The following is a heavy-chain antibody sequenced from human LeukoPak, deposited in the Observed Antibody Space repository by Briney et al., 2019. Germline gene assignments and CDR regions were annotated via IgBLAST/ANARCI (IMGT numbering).Heavy chain of an antibody. V-gene: IGHV3-23*01. D-gene: IGHD3-22*01. CDR2: ISGSGGST. CDR3: AIMHPYYDGSGYWVQ. Sequence: GGSLRLSCAASEFTFSSYAMSWVRQAPGKGLEWVSAISGSGGSTYYADSVKGRFTISRDNPRNTLSMQMNSLRAEDTARYYCAIMHPYYDGSGYWVQWGQGTLVTVSS. CDR1: EFTFSSYA. J-gene: IGHJ4*02.